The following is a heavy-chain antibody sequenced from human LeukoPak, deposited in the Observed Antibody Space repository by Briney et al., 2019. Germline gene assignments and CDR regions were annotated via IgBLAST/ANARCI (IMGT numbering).Heavy chain of an antibody. J-gene: IGHJ6*02. Sequence: SETLSLTCTVSGGSISSYYWSWIRQPPGKGLEWIGYIYYSGSTNYNPSLKSRVTISVDTSKNQFSLKLSSVTAADTAVYYCARGTWTNSYGMDVWGHGTTVTVSS. CDR2: IYYSGST. CDR3: ARGTWTNSYGMDV. V-gene: IGHV4-59*01. D-gene: IGHD3/OR15-3a*01. CDR1: GGSISSYY.